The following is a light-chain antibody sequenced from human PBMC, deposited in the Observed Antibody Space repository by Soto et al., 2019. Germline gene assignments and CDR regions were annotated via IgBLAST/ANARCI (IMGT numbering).Light chain of an antibody. CDR3: QQYGSPTWT. J-gene: IGKJ1*01. Sequence: EVVLTQSRDPLSLSPGERATLSCRASQSVSSTYFAWYQQKPGQAPRLLIYSASTRATGIPDRFSGSGSGTDFSLTISRLEPEDFAVYYCQQYGSPTWTFGQGTKVDIK. CDR1: QSVSSTY. V-gene: IGKV3-20*01. CDR2: SAS.